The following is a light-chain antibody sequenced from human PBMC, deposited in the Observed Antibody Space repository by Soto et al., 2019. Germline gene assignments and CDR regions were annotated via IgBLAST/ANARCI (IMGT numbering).Light chain of an antibody. J-gene: IGKJ3*01. V-gene: IGKV3-11*01. Sequence: EIVLTQSPATLSLSPGERATLSCRASQSVSSYLAWYQQKPGQAPRLLIYDASNRATGIPARFSGRGSGTGFTLTISSLEPEDLAIYYCQQRSNWLTFGPGTKVDIK. CDR1: QSVSSY. CDR2: DAS. CDR3: QQRSNWLT.